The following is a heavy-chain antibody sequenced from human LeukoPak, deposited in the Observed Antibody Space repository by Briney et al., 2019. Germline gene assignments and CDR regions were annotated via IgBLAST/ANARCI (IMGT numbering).Heavy chain of an antibody. CDR2: IIPILGIA. J-gene: IGHJ6*02. CDR1: GGTFSSYA. Sequence: SVKVSCKASGGTFSSYAISWVRQALGQGLEWMGRIIPILGIANYAQKFQGRVTITADKSTSTAYMELSSLRSEDTALYYCARDIRGGATEDVWGQGTTVTVSS. CDR3: ARDIRGGATEDV. D-gene: IGHD2-15*01. V-gene: IGHV1-69*04.